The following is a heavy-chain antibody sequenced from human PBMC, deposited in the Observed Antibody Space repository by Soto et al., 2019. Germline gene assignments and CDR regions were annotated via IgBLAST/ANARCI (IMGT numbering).Heavy chain of an antibody. CDR3: ARRMYYYGSGSYYFDY. V-gene: IGHV4-4*02. CDR1: GGSISSSDW. D-gene: IGHD3-10*01. Sequence: SETLSLTCAVSGGSISSSDWWRWVRQPAGGGLWWIGDIYHSGSTNYNQSLKSRVTISIDKSKNQLSLQLNSVTAADTAVYYCARRMYYYGSGSYYFDYWGQGTLVTVSS. CDR2: IYHSGST. J-gene: IGHJ4*02.